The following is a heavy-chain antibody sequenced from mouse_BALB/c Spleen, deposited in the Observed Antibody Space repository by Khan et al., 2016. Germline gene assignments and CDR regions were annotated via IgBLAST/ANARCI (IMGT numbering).Heavy chain of an antibody. CDR1: GYAFSNYW. CDR2: IYPGDGNT. Sequence: QVQLKQSGAELVRPGSPMKISCKASGYAFSNYWMNWVRQGPGQGLEWIGQIYPGDGNTNYNGKFKDKATLTADQYSSAAYMQLVSQTARDSADYFCGRSGYDFFAYWDQGTLVTVSA. D-gene: IGHD2-14*01. J-gene: IGHJ3*01. V-gene: IGHV1-80*01. CDR3: GRSGYDFFAY.